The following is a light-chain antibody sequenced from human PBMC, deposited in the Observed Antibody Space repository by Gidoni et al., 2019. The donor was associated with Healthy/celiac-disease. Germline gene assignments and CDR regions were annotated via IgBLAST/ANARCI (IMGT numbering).Light chain of an antibody. CDR3: QQYGSSPRT. CDR2: GAS. V-gene: IGKV3-20*01. Sequence: IVLTQSPGTLSLSPGERAPLSCRASQRVSSSYLAWYQQKPGQAPRLLIYGASSRATGIPDRFSGSGSGTDFTLTISRLEPEDVAVYYCQQYGSSPRTFXQXTKLEIK. J-gene: IGKJ2*01. CDR1: QRVSSSY.